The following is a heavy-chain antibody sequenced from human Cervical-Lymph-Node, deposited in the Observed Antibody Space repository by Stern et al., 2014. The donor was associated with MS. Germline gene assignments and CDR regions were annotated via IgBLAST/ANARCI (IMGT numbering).Heavy chain of an antibody. CDR2: ISSYSRTI. CDR1: GFTFSSYD. CDR3: ARGVYCGMDV. Sequence: VQLVESGGGLVQPGGSLRLSCTASGFTFSSYDVNWVRRAPGRGLEWVSYISSYSRTIYYADSVKGRFTISRDNAKNSLYLQMNSLRDEDTAMYYCARGVYCGMDVWGQGTTVTVSS. V-gene: IGHV3-48*02. J-gene: IGHJ6*02.